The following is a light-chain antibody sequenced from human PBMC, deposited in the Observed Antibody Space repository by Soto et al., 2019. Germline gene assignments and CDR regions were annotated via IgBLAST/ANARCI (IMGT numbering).Light chain of an antibody. V-gene: IGLV4-69*01. J-gene: IGLJ2*01. CDR2: IYTDGSH. CDR1: GGHSSDA. Sequence: QPVLTQSPSASASLGASVKLTCTLSGGHSSDAIAWLQQQPEKGPRYLMRIYTDGSHRKGDGIPDRFSGSISGAERYLTISSLQSEDVADYYCQTWGTGIRVFGGGTKLTVL. CDR3: QTWGTGIRV.